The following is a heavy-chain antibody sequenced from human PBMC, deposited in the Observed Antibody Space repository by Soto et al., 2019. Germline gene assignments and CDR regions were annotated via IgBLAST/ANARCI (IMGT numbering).Heavy chain of an antibody. D-gene: IGHD1-1*01. CDR1: GFTFSDYY. CDR2: ISSSGSAI. V-gene: IGHV3-11*01. J-gene: IGHJ4*02. CDR3: ASYCASYGGMPRTTEYYFDY. Sequence: QVQLVESGGGLVKPGGSLRLSCAASGFTFSDYYMSWIRQAPGKGLEWVSYISSSGSAIYSADSVKGRFTISRDNAKNSLYLQMNSLRAEDTAVYYYASYCASYGGMPRTTEYYFDYWGQGTLVTVSS.